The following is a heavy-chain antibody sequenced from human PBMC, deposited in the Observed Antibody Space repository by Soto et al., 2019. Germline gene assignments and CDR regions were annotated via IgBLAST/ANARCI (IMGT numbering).Heavy chain of an antibody. CDR2: ISRSDDGP. V-gene: IGHV3-23*01. J-gene: IGHJ4*02. Sequence: EVQLLESGGGLVQPGGSLRLSCAASGFTFNSYAMSWVCQAPGKGLEWVSSISRSDDGPYYADSVKGRFTISRDNSQNTLFLLMNSLRADDTALYYCAKNYFFDSWGQGAPVTVSS. CDR1: GFTFNSYA. CDR3: AKNYFFDS.